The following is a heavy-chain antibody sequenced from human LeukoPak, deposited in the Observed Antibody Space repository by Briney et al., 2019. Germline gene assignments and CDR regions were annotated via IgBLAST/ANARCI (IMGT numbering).Heavy chain of an antibody. Sequence: PSEALSLTCTVSGGSISSYYWSWIRQPPGKGLEWIGSIYYSGSTNYNPSLKSRVTISKGTSKNQFSLKLSSVTAADTAVYYCARDRHSGYDGYYYMDVWGKGTTVTVSS. CDR3: ARDRHSGYDGYYYMDV. D-gene: IGHD5-12*01. V-gene: IGHV4-59*01. CDR1: GGSISSYY. J-gene: IGHJ6*03. CDR2: IYYSGST.